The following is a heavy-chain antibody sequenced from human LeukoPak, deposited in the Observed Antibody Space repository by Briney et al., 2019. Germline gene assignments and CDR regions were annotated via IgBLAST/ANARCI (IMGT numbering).Heavy chain of an antibody. CDR2: IYPGDSDT. CDR1: GYSFTSYW. V-gene: IGHV5-51*01. Sequence: AESLKISCKGSGYSFTSYWIGWVLQMPGKGLEWMVIIYPGDSDTRYSPYFQGQVTISSDKSTSTAYMQLSNLRSEDTAVYYWSRKVPNDSSGYYYRGQFDPWGQGSLVTVSS. D-gene: IGHD3-22*01. CDR3: SRKVPNDSSGYYYRGQFDP. J-gene: IGHJ5*02.